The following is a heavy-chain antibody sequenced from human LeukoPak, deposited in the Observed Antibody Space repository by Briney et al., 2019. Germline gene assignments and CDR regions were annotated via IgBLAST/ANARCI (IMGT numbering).Heavy chain of an antibody. V-gene: IGHV4-39*07. Sequence: PGGSLRLSCTASGFTFGDYVMSWVRQPPGKGLEWIGSIHYSGSTYYNASLKSRVTISVDTSKNQFSLKLSSVTAADTAVYYCARGREDIVLLPGTKRKSYYMDVWGKGTTVTVSS. D-gene: IGHD2-2*01. J-gene: IGHJ6*03. CDR2: IHYSGST. CDR1: GFTFGDYV. CDR3: ARGREDIVLLPGTKRKSYYMDV.